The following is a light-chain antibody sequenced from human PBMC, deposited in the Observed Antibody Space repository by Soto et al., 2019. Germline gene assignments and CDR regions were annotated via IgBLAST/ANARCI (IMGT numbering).Light chain of an antibody. CDR3: QKYTNVPA. J-gene: IGKJ4*01. Sequence: DIQMTQSPSSLSASVGDRVTITCRASQGISNYLAWYQQIPGKVPKLLISAASTLQSGVPSRFSDSGSGTDLTLTISSLQPGDVATYYCQKYTNVPAFGGGTKVEIK. CDR2: AAS. CDR1: QGISNY. V-gene: IGKV1-27*01.